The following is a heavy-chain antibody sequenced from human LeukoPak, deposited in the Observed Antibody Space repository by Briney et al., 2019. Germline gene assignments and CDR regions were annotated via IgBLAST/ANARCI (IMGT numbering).Heavy chain of an antibody. CDR2: ISYDGSDI. CDR1: GFTFNNHA. J-gene: IGHJ4*02. Sequence: GRSLRLSCAASGFTFNNHALHWVRQAPGKGLEWVAVISYDGSDIYYGDSVKGRFTISRDNSKNTVYLQMNSLRTEDTAVYYCVRDPSSWYNFFDYWGQGTLVTVSS. D-gene: IGHD6-13*01. V-gene: IGHV3-30-3*01. CDR3: VRDPSSWYNFFDY.